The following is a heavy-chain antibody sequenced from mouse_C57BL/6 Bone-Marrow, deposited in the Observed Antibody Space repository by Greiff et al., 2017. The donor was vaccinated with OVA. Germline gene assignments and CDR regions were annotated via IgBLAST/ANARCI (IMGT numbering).Heavy chain of an antibody. CDR1: GFNIKDDY. Sequence: VQLQQSGAELVRPGASVKLSCTASGFNIKDDYMHWVKQRPEQGLEWIGWIDPENGDTEYASKFQGKATITADTSSNTAYLQLSSLTSEDTAVYYCTAITTERTWFAYWGQGTLVTVSA. V-gene: IGHV14-4*01. CDR2: IDPENGDT. CDR3: TAITTERTWFAY. J-gene: IGHJ3*01. D-gene: IGHD1-1*01.